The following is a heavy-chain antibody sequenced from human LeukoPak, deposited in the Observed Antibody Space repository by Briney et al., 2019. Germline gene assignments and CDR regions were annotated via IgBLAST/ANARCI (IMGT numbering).Heavy chain of an antibody. V-gene: IGHV3-21*01. CDR2: ISSTGTYI. J-gene: IGHJ4*02. CDR1: GFTFSSSTFGSYT. D-gene: IGHD4-11*01. CDR3: ARDLDYSTGFDY. Sequence: GGSLRLSCATSGFTFSSSTFGSYTMNWVRQAPGKGLEWVSSISSTGTYIYYTDSVKGRSTISRDIANSLLYLQMNSLRADDTAVYYCARDLDYSTGFDYWGQGTLVTVSS.